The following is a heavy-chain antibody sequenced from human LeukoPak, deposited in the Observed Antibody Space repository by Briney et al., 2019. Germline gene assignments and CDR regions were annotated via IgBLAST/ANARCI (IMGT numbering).Heavy chain of an antibody. CDR1: GYTLTELS. CDR2: FDPEDGET. V-gene: IGHV1-24*01. CDR3: ATDLRGYSSSVL. D-gene: IGHD6-6*01. Sequence: ASVKVSCKVSGYTLTELSMHWVRQAPGKGLEWMGGFDPEDGETIYAQKFQGRVTMTEDTSTDTAYMELSSLRSEDTAVYYCATDLRGYSSSVLWGQGTLVTVSS. J-gene: IGHJ4*02.